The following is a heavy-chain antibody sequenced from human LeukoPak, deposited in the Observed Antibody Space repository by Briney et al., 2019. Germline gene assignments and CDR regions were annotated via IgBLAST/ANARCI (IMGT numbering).Heavy chain of an antibody. D-gene: IGHD2-2*01. CDR1: GFTVSSSC. J-gene: IGHJ4*02. V-gene: IGHV3-66*01. CDR3: ARDAYCSSTSCLN. CDR2: VYSGGSGGST. Sequence: GGSLRLSCAVSGFTVSSSCMNWVRQAPGKGLEWVSIVYSGGSGGSTYYTDSVKGRFTIFRDDSKNTVDLQMNSLRAEDTAVYYCARDAYCSSTSCLNWGQGTLVTVSS.